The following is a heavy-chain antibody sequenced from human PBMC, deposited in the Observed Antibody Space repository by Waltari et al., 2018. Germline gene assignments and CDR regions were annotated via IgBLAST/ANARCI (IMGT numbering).Heavy chain of an antibody. CDR1: GYTFTGYY. Sequence: QVQLVQSGAEVKKPGASVKVSCKASGYTFTGYYMHWVRQAPGQGLEWMGWINPNSGGTNYAQKFQGRVTMTRDTSISTAYMELSRLRSDDTAVYYCARAHYYDSSGYYYPFDYWGQGTLVTVSS. D-gene: IGHD3-22*01. V-gene: IGHV1-2*02. CDR3: ARAHYYDSSGYYYPFDY. CDR2: INPNSGGT. J-gene: IGHJ4*02.